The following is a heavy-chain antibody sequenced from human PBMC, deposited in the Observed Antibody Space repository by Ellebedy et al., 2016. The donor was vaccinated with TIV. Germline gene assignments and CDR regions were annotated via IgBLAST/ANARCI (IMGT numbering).Heavy chain of an antibody. Sequence: KVSCXGSGYSFTRYWLGWVRQMPEKGLEWMGIIYPADSDARYSPSFQGQVTISADRSISTAYLLWSSLKASDTAIYYCARPSLYSGSSRYGMDVWGQGTTVTVSS. CDR1: GYSFTRYW. CDR2: IYPADSDA. CDR3: ARPSLYSGSSRYGMDV. D-gene: IGHD6-6*01. J-gene: IGHJ6*02. V-gene: IGHV5-51*01.